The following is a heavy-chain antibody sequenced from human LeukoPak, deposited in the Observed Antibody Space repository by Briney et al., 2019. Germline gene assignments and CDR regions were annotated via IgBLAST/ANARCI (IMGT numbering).Heavy chain of an antibody. CDR1: GFTFSSYS. CDR2: ISSSSSYI. Sequence: PGGSLRLSCAASGFTFSSYSMNWVRQAPGKGPEWVSSISSSSSYIYYADSVKGRFTISRDNAKNSLYLQMNSLRAEDTAVYYCARDRRAYCSSTSCYGMDVWGQGTTVTVSS. J-gene: IGHJ6*02. CDR3: ARDRRAYCSSTSCYGMDV. D-gene: IGHD2-2*01. V-gene: IGHV3-21*01.